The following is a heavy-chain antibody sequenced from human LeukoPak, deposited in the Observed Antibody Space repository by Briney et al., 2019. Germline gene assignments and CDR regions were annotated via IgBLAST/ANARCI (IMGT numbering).Heavy chain of an antibody. CDR3: ARENTLVRGTRNPFDY. D-gene: IGHD3-10*01. CDR1: GDSVSSNDAA. Sequence: QTLSLTCAISGDSVSSNDAAWNWIRQSPSRGLEWLGRTFYRSKWYYDSAVSVKSRITINPDTSKNQFSLQLNSVTPEDTAVYYCARENTLVRGTRNPFDYWGRGTLVTVSS. CDR2: TFYRSKWYY. V-gene: IGHV6-1*01. J-gene: IGHJ4*02.